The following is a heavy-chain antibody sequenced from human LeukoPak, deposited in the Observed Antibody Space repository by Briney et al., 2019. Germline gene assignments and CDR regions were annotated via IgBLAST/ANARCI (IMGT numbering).Heavy chain of an antibody. J-gene: IGHJ4*02. CDR1: GYTFSGYY. CDR2: INPNSGGT. V-gene: IGHV1-2*02. D-gene: IGHD7-27*01. Sequence: ASVTVSCKASGYTFSGYYVNWVRQAPGQGLEWMGWINPNSGGTKYAQKIQGRVTMTRDTSISTAYMELSRLRSDDTAVYYCARDLGIGFDYWGQGTLVTVSS. CDR3: ARDLGIGFDY.